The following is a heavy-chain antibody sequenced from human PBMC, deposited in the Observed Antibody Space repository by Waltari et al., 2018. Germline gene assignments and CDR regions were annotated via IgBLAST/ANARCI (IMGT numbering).Heavy chain of an antibody. V-gene: IGHV4-59*11. CDR2: IDDSGRP. D-gene: IGHD2-15*01. J-gene: IGHJ4*02. Sequence: QVQLQESGPGLVKPSEHLSLTCPAPGGSISSPYWRWIRQPPGKVLEWIGYIDDSGRPKHNPPLKSRVTISVDTSKNQFALKLSSVTAADTAVYYCARYCSGGSCYPGFDYWGQGTLVTVSS. CDR1: GGSISSPY. CDR3: ARYCSGGSCYPGFDY.